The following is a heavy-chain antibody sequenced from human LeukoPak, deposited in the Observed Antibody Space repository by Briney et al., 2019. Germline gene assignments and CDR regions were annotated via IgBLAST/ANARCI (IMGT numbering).Heavy chain of an antibody. J-gene: IGHJ4*02. D-gene: IGHD4-11*01. CDR1: GFTVNNNF. CDR2: ISGSGGST. Sequence: PGGSLRLSCAASGFTVNNNFMSWVRQAPGKGLEWVSAISGSGGSTYYADSVKGRFTISRDNSKNTLYLQMNSLRAEDTAVYYCADLQVFDYWGQGTLVTVSS. V-gene: IGHV3-23*01. CDR3: ADLQVFDY.